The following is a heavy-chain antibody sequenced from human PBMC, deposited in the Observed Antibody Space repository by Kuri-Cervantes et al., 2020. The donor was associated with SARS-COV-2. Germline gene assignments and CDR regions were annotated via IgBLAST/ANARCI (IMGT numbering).Heavy chain of an antibody. J-gene: IGHJ4*02. CDR1: GFSLSTSGMC. CDR2: IDWDDDK. Sequence: SGPTLVKPTQTLTLTCTFSGFSLSTSGMCVSWIRQPPGKALEWLARIDWDDDKYYKTSLTTRLSISKDTSKDQVVLTMTNMDLADTATYYCVRIRAATVIADYWGQGTLVTVSS. V-gene: IGHV2-70*11. D-gene: IGHD2-21*01. CDR3: VRIRAATVIADY.